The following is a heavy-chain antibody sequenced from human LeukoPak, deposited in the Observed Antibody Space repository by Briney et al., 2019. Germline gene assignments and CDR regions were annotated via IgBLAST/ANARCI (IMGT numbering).Heavy chain of an antibody. CDR2: INHRGET. D-gene: IGHD1-7*01. CDR1: GGSFSGYY. CDR3: ARDPGIRGTVLDY. Sequence: SETLSLTCGVYGGSFSGYYWTWIRQPPGKGLEWIGEINHRGETNYNPSLQSRVTMSVDTSKNQFSLRLTSLTAADTAIYYCARDPGIRGTVLDYWGQGTPVTVSS. V-gene: IGHV4-34*01. J-gene: IGHJ4*02.